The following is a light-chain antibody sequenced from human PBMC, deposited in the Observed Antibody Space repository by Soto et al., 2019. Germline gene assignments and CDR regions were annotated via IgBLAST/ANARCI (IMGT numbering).Light chain of an antibody. CDR2: GAS. J-gene: IGKJ5*01. CDR1: QSVSSSY. CDR3: QQYNIWPPIT. Sequence: EIVLTQSPGTLSLSPGEIATLSCRAIQSVSSSYLAWYQQKPGQAPRLLIYGASTRATGIPARFSASGSGTEFTLTISSLQSEDFAVYYCQQYNIWPPITFGQGTRLEIK. V-gene: IGKV3D-15*01.